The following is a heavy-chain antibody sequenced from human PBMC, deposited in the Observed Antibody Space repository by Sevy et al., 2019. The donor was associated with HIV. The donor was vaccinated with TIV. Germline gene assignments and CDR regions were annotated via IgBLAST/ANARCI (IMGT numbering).Heavy chain of an antibody. V-gene: IGHV3-11*01. CDR3: ARGLDTAMVHAIDY. CDR1: GFTFSDYY. Sequence: GGSLRLSCAASGFTFSDYYMSWIRQAPGKGLEWDSYISSSGSTIYYADSVKGRFTISRDNAKNSLYLQMNSLRAEDTAVYYCARGLDTAMVHAIDYWGQGTLVTVSS. CDR2: ISSSGSTI. J-gene: IGHJ4*02. D-gene: IGHD5-18*01.